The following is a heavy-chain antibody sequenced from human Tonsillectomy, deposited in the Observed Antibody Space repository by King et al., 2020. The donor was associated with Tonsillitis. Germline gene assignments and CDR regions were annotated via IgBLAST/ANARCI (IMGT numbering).Heavy chain of an antibody. CDR2: ISTSDGRP. CDR1: GFTFSSHA. D-gene: IGHD2-15*01. CDR3: SKDLLGGGYVNFDY. Sequence: VQLVESGGGLVQPGGSLRLSCAASGFTFSSHAMNWVRQAPGKGLEWVSTISTSDGRPFYADSVRGRFTISRDTSKNTVFLQMSSLRAEDTAIYYCSKDLLGGGYVNFDYLGQGSLVTVSS. J-gene: IGHJ4*02. V-gene: IGHV3-23*04.